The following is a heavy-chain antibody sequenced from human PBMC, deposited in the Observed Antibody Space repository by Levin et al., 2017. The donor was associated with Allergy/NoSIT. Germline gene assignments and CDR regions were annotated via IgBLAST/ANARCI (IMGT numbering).Heavy chain of an antibody. J-gene: IGHJ3*02. CDR3: ARDPARSFDI. CDR1: GFTFSSHG. Sequence: AGGSLRLSCAASGFTFSSHGFHWVRQAPGKGLEWVAVIWYDGSNKDYADSVKGRFTISRDDARNTLYLQMNSLRAEDTAMYYCARDPARSFDIWGQGTMVTVSS. CDR2: IWYDGSNK. V-gene: IGHV3-33*01.